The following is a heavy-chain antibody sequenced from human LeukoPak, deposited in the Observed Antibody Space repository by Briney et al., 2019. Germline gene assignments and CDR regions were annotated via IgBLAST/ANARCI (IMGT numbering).Heavy chain of an antibody. CDR3: AYRQLVQVGEEDY. CDR1: GGSFSGYY. J-gene: IGHJ4*02. D-gene: IGHD6-13*01. Sequence: SETLSLTCAVYGGSFSGYYWSWIRQPPGKGLEWIGEINHSGSTNYNPSLKSRVTISVDTSKNQFSLKLSSVTAADTAVYYCAYRQLVQVGEEDYWGQGTLVSVSS. V-gene: IGHV4-34*01. CDR2: INHSGST.